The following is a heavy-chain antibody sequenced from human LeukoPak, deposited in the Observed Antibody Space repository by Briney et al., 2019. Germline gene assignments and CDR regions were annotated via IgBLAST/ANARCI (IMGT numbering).Heavy chain of an antibody. CDR3: AREEEASSSWYYYYYYYGMDV. CDR2: ISSSGSTI. CDR1: RFTFSSYS. V-gene: IGHV3-48*04. Sequence: GGSLRLSCAASRFTFSSYSMNWVRQAPGKGLEWVSYISSSGSTIYYADSVKGRFTISRDNAKNSLYLQMNSLRAEDTAVYYCAREEEASSSWYYYYYYYGMDVWGQGTTVTVSS. D-gene: IGHD6-13*01. J-gene: IGHJ6*02.